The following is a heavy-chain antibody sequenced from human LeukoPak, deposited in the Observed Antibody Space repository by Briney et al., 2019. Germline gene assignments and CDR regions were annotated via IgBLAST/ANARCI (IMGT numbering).Heavy chain of an antibody. CDR2: INPNSGGT. D-gene: IGHD5-18*01. Sequence: ASVKVSFKASGYTFTGYYMHWVRQAPGQGLGWMGWINPNSGGTNYAQKFQGRVTMTRDTSISTVYMELSSLRSEDTAVYYCARDTPEDTAMVFDYWGQGTLVTVSS. V-gene: IGHV1-2*02. CDR1: GYTFTGYY. J-gene: IGHJ4*02. CDR3: ARDTPEDTAMVFDY.